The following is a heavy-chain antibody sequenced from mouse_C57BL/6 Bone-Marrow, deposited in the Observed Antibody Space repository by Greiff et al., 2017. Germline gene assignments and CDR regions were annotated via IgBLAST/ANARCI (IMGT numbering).Heavy chain of an antibody. V-gene: IGHV5-12*01. Sequence: EVKLVESGGGLVQPGGSLKLSCAASGFTFSDYYMYWVRQTPEKRLEWVAYISNGGGSTYYPDTVKGRFTISSDNAKNTLYLQMSRLKPKDTAMYYGARQGITTRYYAMDYWVKEPQSPSPQ. D-gene: IGHD2-4*01. CDR3: ARQGITTRYYAMDY. J-gene: IGHJ4*01. CDR2: ISNGGGST. CDR1: GFTFSDYY.